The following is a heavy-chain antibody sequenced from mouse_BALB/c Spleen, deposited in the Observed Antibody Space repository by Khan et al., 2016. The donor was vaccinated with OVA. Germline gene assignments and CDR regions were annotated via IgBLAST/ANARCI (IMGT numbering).Heavy chain of an antibody. CDR2: IIYTGYT. V-gene: IGHV3-8*02. CDR1: GDSITSGY. D-gene: IGHD2-12*01. J-gene: IGHJ3*01. CDR3: ARSTYRSAFVY. Sequence: EVQLQESGPSLVKPSQTLSLTCSVTGDSITSGYLNWIRKFPGNKLEYMGYIIYTGYTYYNPSLKSRISITRHTSKNQYYLQLSSVTDEDTATYYCARSTYRSAFVYWGQGTLVTVSA.